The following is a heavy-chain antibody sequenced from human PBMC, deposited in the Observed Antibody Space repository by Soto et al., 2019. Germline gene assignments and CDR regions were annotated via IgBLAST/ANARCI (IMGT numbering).Heavy chain of an antibody. CDR1: GFTFSSYS. CDR3: AKEEYSSSSPSPYYYYYYGMDV. Sequence: GGSLRLSCAASGFTFSSYSMNWVRQAPGKGLEWVSSISSSSSYIYYADSVKGRFTISRDNAKNSLYLQMNSLRAEDTAVYYCAKEEYSSSSPSPYYYYYYGMDVWGQGTTVTVSS. D-gene: IGHD6-6*01. J-gene: IGHJ6*02. V-gene: IGHV3-21*04. CDR2: ISSSSSYI.